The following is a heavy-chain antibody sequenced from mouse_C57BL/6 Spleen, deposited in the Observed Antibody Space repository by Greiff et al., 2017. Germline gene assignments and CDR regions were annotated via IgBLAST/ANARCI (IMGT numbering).Heavy chain of an antibody. Sequence: VQLQQSGPELVKPGASVKLSCKASGYTFTSYDINWVKQRPGQGLEWIGWIYPRDGSTKYNEKFKGKATLTVDTSSSTAYMELHSLTSEDSAVYFCARPDYYGSSYVWFAYWGQGTLVTVSA. CDR2: IYPRDGST. CDR3: ARPDYYGSSYVWFAY. CDR1: GYTFTSYD. J-gene: IGHJ3*01. V-gene: IGHV1-85*01. D-gene: IGHD1-1*01.